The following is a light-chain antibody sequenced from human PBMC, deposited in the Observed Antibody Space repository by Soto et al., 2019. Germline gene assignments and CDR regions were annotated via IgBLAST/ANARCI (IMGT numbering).Light chain of an antibody. J-gene: IGKJ1*01. CDR2: GAS. CDR3: HQYAHSPRT. Sequence: EIVLTQSPGTLSLSPGERATLSCRASQSVSKNYLAWYQQKPGQAPRFLIYGASSRATGIPDRFSGSGSGTDFTLTISRLEPEDFAVYYCHQYAHSPRTFGQGTKVEIK. V-gene: IGKV3-20*01. CDR1: QSVSKNY.